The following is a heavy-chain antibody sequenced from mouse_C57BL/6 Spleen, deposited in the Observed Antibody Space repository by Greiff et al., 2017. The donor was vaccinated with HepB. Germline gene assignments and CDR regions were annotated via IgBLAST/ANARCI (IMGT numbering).Heavy chain of an antibody. CDR3: AKRGEEDYGSSYAMDY. CDR2: IDPSDSYT. CDR1: GYTFTSYW. V-gene: IGHV1-50*01. J-gene: IGHJ4*01. Sequence: QVQLQQPGAELVKPGASVKLSCKASGYTFTSYWMQWVKQRPGQGLEWIGEIDPSDSYTNYNQKFKGKATLTVDTSSSTAYMQLSSLTSEDSAVYYCAKRGEEDYGSSYAMDYWGQGTSVTVSS. D-gene: IGHD1-1*01.